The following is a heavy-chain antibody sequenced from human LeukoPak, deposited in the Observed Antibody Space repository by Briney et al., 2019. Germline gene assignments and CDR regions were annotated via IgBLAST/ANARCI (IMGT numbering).Heavy chain of an antibody. CDR2: TSGSGGTT. CDR3: AKDRGDYYYDSSGYHFDY. V-gene: IGHV3-23*01. D-gene: IGHD3-22*01. Sequence: GGSLRLSCAASGFTVSSNYMSWVRQAPGKGLEWVSVTSGSGGTTYYADSVKGRFTISRDNSKNTLYLQMNSLRVEDTAVFYCAKDRGDYYYDSSGYHFDYWGQGTLVTVSS. J-gene: IGHJ4*02. CDR1: GFTVSSNY.